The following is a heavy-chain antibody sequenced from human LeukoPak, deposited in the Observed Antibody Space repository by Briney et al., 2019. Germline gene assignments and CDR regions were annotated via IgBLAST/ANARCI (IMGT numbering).Heavy chain of an antibody. J-gene: IGHJ4*02. V-gene: IGHV4-39*01. CDR2: IYYSGST. CDR1: GGSISSSSYY. CDR3: AGTGLAVAGRFDY. D-gene: IGHD6-19*01. Sequence: SETLSLTCTVSGGSISSSSYYWGWIRQPPGKGLEWIGSIYYSGSTYYNPSLKSRVTISVDTSKNQFSLKLSSVTAADTAVYYCAGTGLAVAGRFDYWGQGTLVTVSS.